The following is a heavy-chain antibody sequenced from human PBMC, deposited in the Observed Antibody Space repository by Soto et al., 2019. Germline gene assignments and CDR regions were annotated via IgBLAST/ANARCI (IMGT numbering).Heavy chain of an antibody. J-gene: IGHJ4*02. CDR2: ITPNNGNT. CDR1: GYTFTSYG. CDR3: ARFDSSGLIFDY. D-gene: IGHD6-6*01. Sequence: QVQLVQSGAEVKKPGASVKVSCKASGYTFTSYGISWVRQAPGQGLEWMGWITPNNGNTKYAQKLQGRVTMTTDTSTSTAYMALRSLRSDDPAVYYFARFDSSGLIFDYWGQGTLVTVSS. V-gene: IGHV1-18*01.